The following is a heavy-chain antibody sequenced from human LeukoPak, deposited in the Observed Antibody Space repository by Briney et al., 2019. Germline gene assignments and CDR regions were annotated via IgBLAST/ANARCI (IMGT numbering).Heavy chain of an antibody. V-gene: IGHV3-74*01. Sequence: GGSLRLSCAASGFTFSSYWMHWVRQAPGKGLVWVSRINSDGSSTSYADSVKGRFTISRDNAKNTLYLQMNSLRAEDTAVYYCARDLQPAYYYDSSGYYPFDYWGQGTLVTVSS. CDR3: ARDLQPAYYYDSSGYYPFDY. CDR2: INSDGSST. D-gene: IGHD3-22*01. J-gene: IGHJ4*02. CDR1: GFTFSSYW.